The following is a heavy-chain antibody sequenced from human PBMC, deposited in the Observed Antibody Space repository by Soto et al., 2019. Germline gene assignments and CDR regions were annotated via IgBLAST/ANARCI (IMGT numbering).Heavy chain of an antibody. Sequence: PSETLSLTCTVSGGSISSGGYYWSWIRQHPGKGLEWIGYIYYSGSTYYNPSLKSRVTISVDTSKNQFSLKLSSVTAADTAVYYCARDSGLGIDSSGYQFQHWGQGTLVTVSS. CDR1: GGSISSGGYY. CDR3: ARDSGLGIDSSGYQFQH. V-gene: IGHV4-31*03. CDR2: IYYSGST. J-gene: IGHJ1*01. D-gene: IGHD3-22*01.